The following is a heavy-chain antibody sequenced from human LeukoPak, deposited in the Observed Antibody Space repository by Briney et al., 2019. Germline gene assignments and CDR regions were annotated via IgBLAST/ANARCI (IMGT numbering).Heavy chain of an antibody. D-gene: IGHD3-22*01. CDR2: ISSSGSTI. CDR1: GFTFSSYS. V-gene: IGHV3-48*04. CDR3: ARPPDSSGYYPPQYAFDI. Sequence: GGSLRLSCAASGFTFSSYSMNWVRQAPGKGLEWVSYISSSGSTIYYADSVKGRFTISRDNAKNSLYLQMNSLRAEDTAVYYCARPPDSSGYYPPQYAFDIWGQGTMVTVSS. J-gene: IGHJ3*02.